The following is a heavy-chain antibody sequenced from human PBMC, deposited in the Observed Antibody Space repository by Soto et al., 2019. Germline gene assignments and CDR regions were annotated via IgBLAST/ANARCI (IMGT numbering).Heavy chain of an antibody. Sequence: EVQLVESGGVVVQPGGSLRLSCVVSGFSFDEYTMYWVRQAPGKGLEWVSLISWDGGTTYYADSVKGRFTISRDNSKNSLYLQMNSLRTDDTAMYYCAKASDTLIVALRVAWTFDGWGQGTLVTVSS. CDR1: GFSFDEYT. D-gene: IGHD2-21*01. CDR2: ISWDGGTT. CDR3: AKASDTLIVALRVAWTFDG. J-gene: IGHJ4*02. V-gene: IGHV3-43*01.